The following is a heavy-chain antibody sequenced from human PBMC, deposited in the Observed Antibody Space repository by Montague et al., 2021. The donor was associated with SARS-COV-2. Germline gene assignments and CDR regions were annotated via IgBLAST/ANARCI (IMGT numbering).Heavy chain of an antibody. V-gene: IGHV4-4*02. CDR1: SGSISSINW. D-gene: IGHD6-19*01. CDR2: IYHSGST. J-gene: IGHJ4*02. Sequence: SETLSLTCVVSSGSISSINWWSWVRQPPGKGLEWIGEIYHSGSTNYNPSLKSRDIISVDKSKNQFSLKLSSVTAADTAVYYCARTGYSSGWHSFDYWGQGTLVTVSS. CDR3: ARTGYSSGWHSFDY.